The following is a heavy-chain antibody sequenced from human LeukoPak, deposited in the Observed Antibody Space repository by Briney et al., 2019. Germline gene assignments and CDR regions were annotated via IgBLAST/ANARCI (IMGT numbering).Heavy chain of an antibody. V-gene: IGHV1-18*01. Sequence: ASVKVSCKASGYTFTSYGISWVRQAPGQGLEWMGWISAYNGNTNYAQKLQGRVTMTTDTFTSTAYMELRSLRSDDTAVYYCARAYSIVGAIVIDYWGQGTLVTVSS. CDR1: GYTFTSYG. J-gene: IGHJ4*02. CDR3: ARAYSIVGAIVIDY. CDR2: ISAYNGNT. D-gene: IGHD1-26*01.